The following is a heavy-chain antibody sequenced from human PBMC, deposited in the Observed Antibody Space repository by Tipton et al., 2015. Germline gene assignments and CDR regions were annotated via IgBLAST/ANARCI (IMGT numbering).Heavy chain of an antibody. CDR3: VRRARRVGSHSYPYYFDY. J-gene: IGHJ4*02. V-gene: IGHV5-51*01. CDR2: IYPGDSET. CDR1: GYIFTSFW. Sequence: QSGPEVEKPGESLKISCKGSGYIFTSFWIGWVRQMPGKGLEWMGTIYPGDSETRYNPSFQGQVTISADKSITTASLQWRSLKTSDTAMYYCVRRARRVGSHSYPYYFDYWGQGTLVPVSS. D-gene: IGHD1-26*01.